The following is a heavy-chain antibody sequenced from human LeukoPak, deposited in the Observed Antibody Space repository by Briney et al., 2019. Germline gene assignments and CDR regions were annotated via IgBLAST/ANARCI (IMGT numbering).Heavy chain of an antibody. CDR3: TRVSFRLTVDTAMEYLVPYYYYYMDV. CDR1: GFTFSSYS. Sequence: GGSLRLSCAASGFTFSSYSMNWVRQAPGKGLEWVSSISSSSSYIYYADSVKGRFSISRDNAKNSLYLQMNSLRAEDTAVYYCTRVSFRLTVDTAMEYLVPYYYYYMDVWGKGTTVTVSS. CDR2: ISSSSSYI. D-gene: IGHD5-18*01. V-gene: IGHV3-21*03. J-gene: IGHJ6*03.